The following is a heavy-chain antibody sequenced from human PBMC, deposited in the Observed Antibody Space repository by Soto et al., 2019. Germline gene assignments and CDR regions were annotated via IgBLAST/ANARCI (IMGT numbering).Heavy chain of an antibody. CDR3: AREKPSQWLSHFDH. Sequence: PGGSLRLSCAASGYTFTSSAIHWVRQAPGKGLEWVALISYDGNNKDYADSVRGRFSISRDNSKNTVYLQMNSLRPEDTAVFFCAREKPSQWLSHFDHWGPGTQVTAPQ. CDR1: GYTFTSSA. V-gene: IGHV3-30-3*01. J-gene: IGHJ4*02. CDR2: ISYDGNNK. D-gene: IGHD6-19*01.